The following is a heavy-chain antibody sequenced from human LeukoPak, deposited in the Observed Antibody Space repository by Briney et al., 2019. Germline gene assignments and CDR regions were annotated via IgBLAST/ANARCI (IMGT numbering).Heavy chain of an antibody. V-gene: IGHV4-59*13. Sequence: SETLSLTCSVSGGSISNYLWSWIRQPPGKGLEWIGYVSYSGKTDYTPSLKSRVTISLDAFNNHFSLTLSSVTAADTAVYYCARYHSRSHEGWIDPWGQGALVTVSS. CDR1: GGSISNYL. CDR2: VSYSGKT. D-gene: IGHD3-10*01. J-gene: IGHJ5*02. CDR3: ARYHSRSHEGWIDP.